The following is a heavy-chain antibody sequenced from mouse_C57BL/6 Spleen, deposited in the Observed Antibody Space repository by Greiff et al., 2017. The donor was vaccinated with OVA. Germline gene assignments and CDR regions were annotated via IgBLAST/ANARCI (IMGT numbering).Heavy chain of an antibody. CDR1: GYAFSSYW. CDR2: IYPGDGDT. V-gene: IGHV1-80*01. Sequence: VQLQQSGAELVKPGASVKISCKASGYAFSSYWMNWVKQRPGKGLEWIGQIYPGDGDTNYNGKFKGKATLTADKSSSTAYMQLSSLTSEDSAVYFCARLNYYGSSFPFDYWGQGTTLTVSS. CDR3: ARLNYYGSSFPFDY. D-gene: IGHD1-1*01. J-gene: IGHJ2*01.